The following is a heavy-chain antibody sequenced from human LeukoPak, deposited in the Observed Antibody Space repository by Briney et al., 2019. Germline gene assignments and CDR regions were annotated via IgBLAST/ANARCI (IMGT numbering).Heavy chain of an antibody. CDR3: AGHSSSSDGWFDP. CDR2: INPHNGGT. J-gene: IGHJ5*02. D-gene: IGHD6-6*01. V-gene: IGHV1-2*02. CDR1: GITVTDYF. Sequence: ASVKVSCKASGITVTDYFIHWVRQAPGQGLEWMGWINPHNGGTNYAQKFRGRVTMTRDTSINTVYMELTRLTSDGTAIYYCAGHSSSSDGWFDPWGQGTLVTVSS.